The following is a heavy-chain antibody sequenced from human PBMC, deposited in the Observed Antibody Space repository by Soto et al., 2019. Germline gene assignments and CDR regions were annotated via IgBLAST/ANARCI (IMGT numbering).Heavy chain of an antibody. D-gene: IGHD3-22*01. J-gene: IGHJ4*02. CDR1: GDSISSYY. Sequence: SETLSLTCTVSGDSISSYYWSWVRQPPGKGLECLGYIYYSGTSKYNPSLKSRVTMSVDTSKNQFSLKLSSVTAADTAVYYCARRNYDSSGYHFDSWGQGLLVTVSS. CDR2: IYYSGTS. V-gene: IGHV4-59*01. CDR3: ARRNYDSSGYHFDS.